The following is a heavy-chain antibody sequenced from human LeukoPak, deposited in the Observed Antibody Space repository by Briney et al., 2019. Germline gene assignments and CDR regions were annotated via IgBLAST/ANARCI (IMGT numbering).Heavy chain of an antibody. D-gene: IGHD2-15*01. CDR3: ARHLIGDCSGGSCYGRLSWFDP. V-gene: IGHV4-59*08. J-gene: IGHJ5*02. CDR1: GVSISSYY. CDR2: IYYSGST. Sequence: PSETLSLTCTVSGVSISSYYWSWIRQPPGKGLEWIGYIYYSGSTNYNPSLKSRVTISVDTSKNQFSLKLSSVTAADTAVYYCARHLIGDCSGGSCYGRLSWFDPWGQGTLVTVSS.